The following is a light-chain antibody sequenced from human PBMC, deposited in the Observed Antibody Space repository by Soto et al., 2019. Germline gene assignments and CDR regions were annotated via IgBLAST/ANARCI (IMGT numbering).Light chain of an antibody. V-gene: IGKV1-5*03. J-gene: IGKJ1*01. CDR2: MAS. Sequence: IRMTQSPSTLSASVGDRVTITCRASQSIGDVLAWYQQKPGTAPKLLIYMASYLETGVPSRFSGSGSGTEFTLTISSLQRDDVATYYCQHYYNYRTFGQGTKVEIK. CDR3: QHYYNYRT. CDR1: QSIGDV.